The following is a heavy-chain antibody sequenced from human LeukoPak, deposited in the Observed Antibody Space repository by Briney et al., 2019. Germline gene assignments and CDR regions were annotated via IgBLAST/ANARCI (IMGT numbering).Heavy chain of an antibody. CDR3: ATGNSGYVSY. Sequence: PSETLSLTCTVSGDSITSGYCSWIRQPPGKGLEWIGFIHYSGSPTYTPSLQSRVTISVDTSKNQFSLKLTSVTTADTAVYHCATGNSGYVSYWGQGILVIVSS. J-gene: IGHJ4*02. D-gene: IGHD5-12*01. CDR2: IHYSGSP. CDR1: GDSITSGY. V-gene: IGHV4-59*01.